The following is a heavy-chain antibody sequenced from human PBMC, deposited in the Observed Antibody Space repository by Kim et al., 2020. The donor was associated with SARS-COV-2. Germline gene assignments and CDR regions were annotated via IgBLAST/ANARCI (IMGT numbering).Heavy chain of an antibody. CDR1: GYVFTNYG. CDR2: ISAYDETR. V-gene: IGHV1-18*04. D-gene: IGHD6-25*01. J-gene: IGHJ4*02. Sequence: ASVKVSCKAIGYVFTNYGISWVRQAPGQGLEWLGWISAYDETRRIAPNVQGRLTLTTDASTGTAHMELTGLRPDDTALYFCARDPSAALPTYFDFWGLGTQVTVSS. CDR3: ARDPSAALPTYFDF.